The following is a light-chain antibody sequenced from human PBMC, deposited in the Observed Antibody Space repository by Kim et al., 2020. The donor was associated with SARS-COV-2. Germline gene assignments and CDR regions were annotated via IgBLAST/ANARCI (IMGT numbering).Light chain of an antibody. CDR1: QDLRSY. V-gene: IGKV3-11*01. J-gene: IGKJ5*01. CDR2: GAS. Sequence: EIVLTQSPATLSLSPGERATLSCRASQDLRSYLAWYQQKPGQPPRLLIYGASTRATGIPARFSASGFTTDFTLTITSLEPEDFAVYYCQQRSNWPPITFGQGTRLEIK. CDR3: QQRSNWPPIT.